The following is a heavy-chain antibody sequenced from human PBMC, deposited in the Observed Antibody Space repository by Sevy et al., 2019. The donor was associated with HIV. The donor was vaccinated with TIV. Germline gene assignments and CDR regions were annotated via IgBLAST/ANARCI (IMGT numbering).Heavy chain of an antibody. D-gene: IGHD6-13*01. CDR1: GGSVSSGNSY. CDR3: VRDRIAAAGGYFDY. J-gene: IGHJ4*02. Sequence: SETLSLTCTVSGGSVSSGNSYWSWIRQPPGKGLEWIGYISYIGSTNYNPSLKSRVTISVDTYKNQLSLRLSSLTAADTAIYYCVRDRIAAAGGYFDYWGQGTLVTVSS. V-gene: IGHV4-61*01. CDR2: ISYIGST.